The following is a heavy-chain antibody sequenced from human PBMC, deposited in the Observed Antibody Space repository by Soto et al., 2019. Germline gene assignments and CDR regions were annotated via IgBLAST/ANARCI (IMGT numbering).Heavy chain of an antibody. CDR1: GFTFSSYG. J-gene: IGHJ4*02. V-gene: IGHV3-30*18. CDR3: AKGPYRGVSGSDN. Sequence: GGSLRLSCAASGFTFSSYGMHLVRQAPGKGLEWVAVISYDGSNKYYADSVKGRFTISRDNSKNTLYLQMNSLRADDTAVYYCAKGPYRGVSGSDNWGQGTLVTVSS. D-gene: IGHD3-16*02. CDR2: ISYDGSNK.